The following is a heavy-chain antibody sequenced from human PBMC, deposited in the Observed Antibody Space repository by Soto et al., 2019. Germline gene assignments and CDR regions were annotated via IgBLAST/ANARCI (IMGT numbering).Heavy chain of an antibody. Sequence: ASVKVSCKASGYTFTSYGISWVRQAPGQGLEWMGWISAYNGNTNYAQKLQGRVTMTTDTSTSTAYMELRSLRSDDTAVYYCAKYDFWSGHYGMDVWGQGTTVTVSS. J-gene: IGHJ6*02. CDR3: AKYDFWSGHYGMDV. D-gene: IGHD3-3*01. V-gene: IGHV1-18*04. CDR2: ISAYNGNT. CDR1: GYTFTSYG.